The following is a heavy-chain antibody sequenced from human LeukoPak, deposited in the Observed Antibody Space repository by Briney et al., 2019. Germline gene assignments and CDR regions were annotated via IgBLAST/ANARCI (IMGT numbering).Heavy chain of an antibody. D-gene: IGHD6-13*01. Sequence: GGSLRLSCAASGFTFSSFSMNWVRQAPGKGLEWVSSISSSSGSIYYADSLKGRFTISRDNAKNSLYLQMDSLRAEDTAVYYCARTAAGTFFDYWGQGTLVTVSS. CDR3: ARTAAGTFFDY. J-gene: IGHJ4*02. V-gene: IGHV3-21*01. CDR1: GFTFSSFS. CDR2: ISSSSGSI.